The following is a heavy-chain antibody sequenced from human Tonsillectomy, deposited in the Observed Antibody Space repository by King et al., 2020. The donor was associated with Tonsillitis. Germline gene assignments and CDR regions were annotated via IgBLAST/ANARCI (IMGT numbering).Heavy chain of an antibody. J-gene: IGHJ4*02. CDR2: IDTSGST. CDR1: GDSISSGSYY. CDR3: AGYTYYYGSGSYYPDS. D-gene: IGHD3-10*01. Sequence: QLQESGPGLVKPSQTLSLTCTVSGDSISSGSYYWSWIRQPAGKELWWIGRIDTSGSTNYNPSLKSRVNISVDTSENQFSLKLSSVTAADTAVYYCAGYTYYYGSGSYYPDSWGQGTLVTVSS. V-gene: IGHV4-61*02.